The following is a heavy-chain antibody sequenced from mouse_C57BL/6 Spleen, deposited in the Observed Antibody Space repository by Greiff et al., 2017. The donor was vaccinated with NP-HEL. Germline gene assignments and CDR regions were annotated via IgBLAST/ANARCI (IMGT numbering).Heavy chain of an antibody. Sequence: EVQLQQSGAELVRPGASVKLSCTASGFNIKDYYMHWVKQRPEQGLEWIGRIDPEDGDTEYAPKFQGKATMTADTSSNTAYLQLSSLTSEDTAVYYCTTPTYDGYSSRDYWGQGTSVTVSS. CDR1: GFNIKDYY. V-gene: IGHV14-1*01. CDR2: IDPEDGDT. CDR3: TTPTYDGYSSRDY. J-gene: IGHJ4*01. D-gene: IGHD2-3*01.